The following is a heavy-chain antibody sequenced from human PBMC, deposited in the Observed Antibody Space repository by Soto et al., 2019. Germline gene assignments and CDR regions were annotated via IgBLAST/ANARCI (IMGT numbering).Heavy chain of an antibody. CDR3: ARGGSPSTGFSSGMDV. J-gene: IGHJ6*02. CDR2: IIPIFGTA. D-gene: IGHD4-17*01. Sequence: QVQLVQSGAEVKKPGSSVKVSCKASGGTFSSYAISWVRQAPGHGLEWMGGIIPIFGTANYAQKFQGRVTITADKSTSTAYMELSSLRSEDTAVYYCARGGSPSTGFSSGMDVWGQGTTVTVSS. CDR1: GGTFSSYA. V-gene: IGHV1-69*06.